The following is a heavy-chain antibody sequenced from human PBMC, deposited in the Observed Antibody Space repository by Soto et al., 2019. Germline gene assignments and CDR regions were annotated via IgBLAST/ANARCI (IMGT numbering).Heavy chain of an antibody. Sequence: PGGSLRLSCAASGFTFSNAWMNWVRQAPGKGLEWVGRIKSKTDGGATDYAAPVKGRFTISRDDSKNTLYLQMNSLKTEDTAVYYCTTVLPITIFGVVIVPWGQGTLVTVSS. J-gene: IGHJ5*02. CDR1: GFTFSNAW. CDR3: TTVLPITIFGVVIVP. V-gene: IGHV3-15*07. D-gene: IGHD3-3*01. CDR2: IKSKTDGGAT.